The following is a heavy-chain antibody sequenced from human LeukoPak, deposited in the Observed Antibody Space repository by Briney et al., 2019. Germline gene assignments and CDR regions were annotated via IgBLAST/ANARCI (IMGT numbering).Heavy chain of an antibody. CDR1: GGSISSGSYY. D-gene: IGHD6-19*01. Sequence: SETLSLTCTVSGGSISSGSYYWSWIRQPAGKGLEWIGRIYTSGSTNYNPSLKSRVTISVDTSKNQFSLKLSSVTAADTAVYYCAREGEPGIAVAGNPLGYWGQGTLVTVSS. CDR3: AREGEPGIAVAGNPLGY. J-gene: IGHJ4*02. V-gene: IGHV4-61*02. CDR2: IYTSGST.